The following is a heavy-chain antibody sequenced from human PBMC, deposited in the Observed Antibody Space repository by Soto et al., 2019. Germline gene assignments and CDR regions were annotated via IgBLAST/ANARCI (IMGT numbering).Heavy chain of an antibody. Sequence: GGSLRLSCAASGFTFSSYWMHWVRQAPGKGLVWVSRINSDGSSTSYADSAKGRFTISRDNAKNTLYLQMNSLRAEDTAVYYCARDAYSSSSYYYYYYMDVWGKGTTVTVSS. J-gene: IGHJ6*03. CDR3: ARDAYSSSSYYYYYYMDV. V-gene: IGHV3-74*01. CDR1: GFTFSSYW. D-gene: IGHD6-6*01. CDR2: INSDGSST.